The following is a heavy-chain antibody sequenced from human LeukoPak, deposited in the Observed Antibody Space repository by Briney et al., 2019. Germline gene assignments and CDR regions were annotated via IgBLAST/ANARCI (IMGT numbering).Heavy chain of an antibody. Sequence: ASVKVSCKTSGYTFTNYVIHWVRQAPGQRLEWMGWINSGNGNTKYSLEFQGRVAISRDTSASTAYMDLSSLRSDDTALYYCAREWLSSGDSHYSHWGQGTLVTVSS. CDR3: AREWLSSGDSHYSH. D-gene: IGHD2-15*01. CDR1: GYTFTNYV. V-gene: IGHV1-3*01. J-gene: IGHJ4*02. CDR2: INSGNGNT.